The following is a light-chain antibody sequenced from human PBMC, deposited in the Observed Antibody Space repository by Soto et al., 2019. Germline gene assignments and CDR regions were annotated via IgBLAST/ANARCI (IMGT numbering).Light chain of an antibody. CDR2: AAS. Sequence: DIQMTQSPSSLSASVGDRVTITCRASQSISSYLNWYQQKPGKAPKLLIYAASSLQSGVPSRFSGSGSGTDFTLTISSLQSEDFAVYYCQQYNAAFGQGTRLEIK. CDR1: QSISSY. J-gene: IGKJ5*01. CDR3: QQYNAA. V-gene: IGKV1-39*01.